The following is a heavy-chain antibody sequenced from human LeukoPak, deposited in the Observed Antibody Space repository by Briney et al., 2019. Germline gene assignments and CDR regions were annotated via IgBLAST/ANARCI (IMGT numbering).Heavy chain of an antibody. J-gene: IGHJ4*02. D-gene: IGHD5-12*01. CDR1: GFTYSRSG. Sequence: GGSLRLSCAASGFTYSRSGMYWVRQAPGKGLEWVTFIQFDGSNKYYADSVQGRFTISRDQSKNTLYLHMNSLRPEDSATYYCAKDSRVATLAFWGQGTLVTVSS. CDR2: IQFDGSNK. CDR3: AKDSRVATLAF. V-gene: IGHV3-30*02.